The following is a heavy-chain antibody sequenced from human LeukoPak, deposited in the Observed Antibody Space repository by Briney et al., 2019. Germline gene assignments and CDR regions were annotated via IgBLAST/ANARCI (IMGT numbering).Heavy chain of an antibody. Sequence: GESLRLSCVASGFTFSSYWMHWVRQPPGKGLLWVSRISVDGRSTTYADAVKGRFTISRDNAKNTLYPQMNSLRAEDTAVYYCAMAPPNYYGMDVWGQGTTVTVSS. J-gene: IGHJ6*02. CDR1: GFTFSSYW. D-gene: IGHD2-8*01. CDR2: ISVDGRST. CDR3: AMAPPNYYGMDV. V-gene: IGHV3-74*01.